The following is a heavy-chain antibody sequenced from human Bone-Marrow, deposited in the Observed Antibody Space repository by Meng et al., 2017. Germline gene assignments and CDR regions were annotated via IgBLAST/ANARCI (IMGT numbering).Heavy chain of an antibody. D-gene: IGHD6-13*01. Sequence: QVHLVKSGAEVKKPGSSVRVSGKASGGTFSSDAISWVRQAPGQGLEWMGGIIPIFGTANYAQKFQGRVTITTDESTSTAYMELSSLRSEDTAVYYCGRSSSWYVGFDYWGQGTLVTVSS. J-gene: IGHJ4*02. V-gene: IGHV1-69*01. CDR2: IIPIFGTA. CDR3: GRSSSWYVGFDY. CDR1: GGTFSSDA.